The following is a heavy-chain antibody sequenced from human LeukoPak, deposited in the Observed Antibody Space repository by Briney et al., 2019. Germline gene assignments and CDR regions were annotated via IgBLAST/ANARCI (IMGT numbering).Heavy chain of an antibody. J-gene: IGHJ4*02. V-gene: IGHV3-74*01. CDR3: ARDPGGNTYGRYFDY. Sequence: GGSLRLSCAASGFTFSSYWMHWVRQAPGKGLVWVSRINSDGSSTSYADSVKGRFTISRDNAKNTLYLQMNSLRAEDTAVYYCARDPGGNTYGRYFDYWGQGTLVTVSS. CDR1: GFTFSSYW. D-gene: IGHD5-18*01. CDR2: INSDGSST.